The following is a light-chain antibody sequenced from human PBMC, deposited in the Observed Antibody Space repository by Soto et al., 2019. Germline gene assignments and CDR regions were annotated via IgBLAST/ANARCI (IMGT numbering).Light chain of an antibody. CDR2: GAS. J-gene: IGKJ5*01. CDR3: HHYGSSPLT. Sequence: EIVLTQSPATLSLSPGDRATLSCRASQSIGSKLAWYQQKPGQAPRLLVFGASSRVLGIPDRFSGSGSGTDSTLTISRLEPEDFAVYYCHHYGSSPLTFGQGTRLEIK. V-gene: IGKV3-20*01. CDR1: QSIGSK.